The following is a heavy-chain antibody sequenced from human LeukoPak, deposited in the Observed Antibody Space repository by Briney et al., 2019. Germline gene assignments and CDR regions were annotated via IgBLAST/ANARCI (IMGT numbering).Heavy chain of an antibody. D-gene: IGHD3-3*01. CDR2: IIPIFGTA. Sequence: SVKVSCKASGGTFSSYAISWVRQAPGQGLVWMGRIIPIFGTANYAQKFQGRVTITTDESTSTAYMELSSLRSEDTAVYYCARASDKYDHYFDYWGQGTLVTVSS. J-gene: IGHJ4*02. V-gene: IGHV1-69*05. CDR3: ARASDKYDHYFDY. CDR1: GGTFSSYA.